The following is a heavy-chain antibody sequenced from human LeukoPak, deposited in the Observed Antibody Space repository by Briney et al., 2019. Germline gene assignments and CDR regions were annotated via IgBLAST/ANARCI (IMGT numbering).Heavy chain of an antibody. CDR1: GFTFSSYW. Sequence: GGSLRLSCAASGFTFSSYWMSWVRQAPGKGLEWVANIKQDGSEKCYVDSVKGRFTISRDNAKNSLYLQMNSLRAEDTAVYYCARESNIPVFDYWGQGTLVTVSS. CDR3: ARESNIPVFDY. D-gene: IGHD2/OR15-2a*01. V-gene: IGHV3-7*01. CDR2: IKQDGSEK. J-gene: IGHJ4*02.